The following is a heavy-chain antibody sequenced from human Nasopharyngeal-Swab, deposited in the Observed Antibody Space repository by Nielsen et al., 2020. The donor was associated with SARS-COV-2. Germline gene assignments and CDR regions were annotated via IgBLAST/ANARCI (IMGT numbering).Heavy chain of an antibody. CDR1: GGSFSGYY. J-gene: IGHJ4*02. V-gene: IGHV4-34*01. Sequence: SETLSLTCAVYGGSFSGYYWSWIRQPPGKGLEWIGEINHSGSTNYNPSPKSRVTISVDTSKNQFSLKLSSVTAADTAVYYCARGRSEDYGGDRFDYWGQGTLVTVSS. CDR2: INHSGST. D-gene: IGHD4-23*01. CDR3: ARGRSEDYGGDRFDY.